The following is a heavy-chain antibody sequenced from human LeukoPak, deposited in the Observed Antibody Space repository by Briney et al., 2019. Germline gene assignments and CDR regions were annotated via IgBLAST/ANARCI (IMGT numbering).Heavy chain of an antibody. Sequence: GASLKISSQGSDSRFATYWIAWLRRMPGKGLEWMGIIYPSDSDTRYSPSFQGQVTISADKSIKTAYLQWSSLQASDTAMYYCAGPLQAIVGATGFDHWGQGTLVTVSS. J-gene: IGHJ4*02. CDR2: IYPSDSDT. D-gene: IGHD1-26*01. V-gene: IGHV5-51*01. CDR1: DSRFATYW. CDR3: AGPLQAIVGATGFDH.